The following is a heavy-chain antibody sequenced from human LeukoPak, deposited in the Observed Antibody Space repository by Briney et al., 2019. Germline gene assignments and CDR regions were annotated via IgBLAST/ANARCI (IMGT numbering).Heavy chain of an antibody. D-gene: IGHD3-22*01. J-gene: IGHJ4*02. CDR1: GGTFSSYA. CDR3: ARDNRQKYYYDSSGYYYDY. Sequence: ASVKVSCKASGGTFSSYAISWVRQAPGQGLEWMGWISAYNDNTNYAQKLHRRVTMTTGTSTSTAYMELRSLRSDDTAVYYCARDNRQKYYYDSSGYYYDYWGQGTLVTVSS. CDR2: ISAYNDNT. V-gene: IGHV1-18*01.